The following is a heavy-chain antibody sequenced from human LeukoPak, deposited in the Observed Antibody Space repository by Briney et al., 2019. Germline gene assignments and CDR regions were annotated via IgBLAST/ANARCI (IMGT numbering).Heavy chain of an antibody. V-gene: IGHV3-21*01. Sequence: PGGSLRLSCAASGFTFRSYSMNWVRQAPGKGLEWVSAVDPSSTYIYYADSVKGRFTISRDNAENSLYLQMNSLRVEDTAVYYCARAPTVLVGYCSSSSCQADYWGQGTLVTVSS. CDR3: ARAPTVLVGYCSSSSCQADY. CDR1: GFTFRSYS. J-gene: IGHJ4*02. D-gene: IGHD2-2*01. CDR2: VDPSSTYI.